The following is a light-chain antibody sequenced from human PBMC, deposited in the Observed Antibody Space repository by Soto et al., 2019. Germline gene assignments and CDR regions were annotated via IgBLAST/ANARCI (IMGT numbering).Light chain of an antibody. CDR1: QSVSSYY. Sequence: EIVFTHSPDTLSLSPGESATLSCRASQSVSSYYLAWYQQKPGQAPRLLIYAASSRATGIPDRFSGGGSGTDFTLTISRLEPEDFAVYYCQQCGSSPWTFGQGTKVDIK. J-gene: IGKJ1*01. V-gene: IGKV3-20*01. CDR2: AAS. CDR3: QQCGSSPWT.